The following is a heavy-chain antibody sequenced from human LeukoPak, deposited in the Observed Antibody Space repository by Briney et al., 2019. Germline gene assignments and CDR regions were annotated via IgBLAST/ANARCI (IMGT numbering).Heavy chain of an antibody. D-gene: IGHD2-2*01. CDR3: APRGYCSSTSCSDFDY. CDR1: GYTFTGYY. Sequence: ASVKVSCKASGYTFTGYYMHWVRQAPGQGLEWMGWINPNSGGTNYAQKFQGRVTMTRDTSISTAYMELSRLRSDDTAVYYCAPRGYCSSTSCSDFDYWGQGTLVTVSS. J-gene: IGHJ4*02. V-gene: IGHV1-2*02. CDR2: INPNSGGT.